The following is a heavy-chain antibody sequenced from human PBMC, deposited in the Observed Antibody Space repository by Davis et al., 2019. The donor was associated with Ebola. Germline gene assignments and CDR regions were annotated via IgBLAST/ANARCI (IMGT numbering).Heavy chain of an antibody. J-gene: IGHJ3*02. CDR3: AIFGVVSHDAFDI. CDR1: GFTFSSYA. D-gene: IGHD3-3*02. Sequence: GESLKISCAASGFTFSSYAMSWVRQAPGKGLEWVSAIRGGGDRTYYADSVKGRFTISRDNSKNTLYLQMNSLRAEDTAVYYCAIFGVVSHDAFDIWGQGTMVTVSS. CDR2: IRGGGDRT. V-gene: IGHV3-23*01.